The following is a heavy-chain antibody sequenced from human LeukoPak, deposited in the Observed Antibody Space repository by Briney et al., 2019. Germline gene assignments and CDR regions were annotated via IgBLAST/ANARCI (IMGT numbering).Heavy chain of an antibody. CDR1: GFTFSSYG. D-gene: IGHD3-16*02. CDR3: AKDYEYYDYVWGSYRYTGFLDY. V-gene: IGHV3-30*18. J-gene: IGHJ4*02. Sequence: GGSLRLSCAASGFTFSSYGMHWVRQAPGKGLEWVAVISYDGSNKYYADSVKGRFTISRDNSKNTLYLQMNSLRAEDTAVYYCAKDYEYYDYVWGSYRYTGFLDYWGQGTLVTVSS. CDR2: ISYDGSNK.